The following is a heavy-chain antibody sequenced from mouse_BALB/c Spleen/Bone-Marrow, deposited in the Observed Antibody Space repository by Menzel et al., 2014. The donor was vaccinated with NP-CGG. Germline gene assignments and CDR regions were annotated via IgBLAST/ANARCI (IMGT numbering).Heavy chain of an antibody. D-gene: IGHD1-2*01. CDR3: TRSGYYGYGWYFDV. CDR1: GYTFTNYF. V-gene: IGHV1S81*02. Sequence: VQLQQSGAELVKPGASVKLSCRVSGYTFTNYFVYWVKQRLGQGLEWIGEINPSNDTPNFNEKFKSKATLTVDKSSSTAYMQLSSLTSEDSAVYYCTRSGYYGYGWYFDVWGAGTTVTVSS. J-gene: IGHJ1*01. CDR2: INPSNDTP.